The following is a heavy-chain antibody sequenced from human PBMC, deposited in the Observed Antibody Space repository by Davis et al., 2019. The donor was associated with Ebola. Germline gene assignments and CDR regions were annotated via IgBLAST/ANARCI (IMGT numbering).Heavy chain of an antibody. J-gene: IGHJ5*02. CDR3: ARVFKPPYYYDRINWFDP. CDR1: GYTFSTYG. V-gene: IGHV1-18*01. D-gene: IGHD3-22*01. CDR2: ISGYNGNT. Sequence: ASVKVSCKASGYTFSTYGLNWVRQAPGQGLEWMGWISGYNGNTNYAQKLQGRVTITRDTSASTAYMELSSLRSEDTAVYYCARVFKPPYYYDRINWFDPWGQGTLVTVSS.